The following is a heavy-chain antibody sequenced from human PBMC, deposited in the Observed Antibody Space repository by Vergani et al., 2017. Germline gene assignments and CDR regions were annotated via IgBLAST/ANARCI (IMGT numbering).Heavy chain of an antibody. J-gene: IGHJ6*03. Sequence: QVQLVESGGGVVQPGGSLRLSCIASGFTFDDYAMHWVRQAPGKGLEWVAFIWYDGSKEYYADSVKGRFTISRDNSKNTLYLQMNNLRAADTAVYYCARSGYCAHGVCYMTYYYYMDVWGKGTAVTVSS. CDR3: ARSGYCAHGVCYMTYYYYMDV. V-gene: IGHV3-33*01. CDR2: IWYDGSKE. CDR1: GFTFDDYA. D-gene: IGHD2-8*01.